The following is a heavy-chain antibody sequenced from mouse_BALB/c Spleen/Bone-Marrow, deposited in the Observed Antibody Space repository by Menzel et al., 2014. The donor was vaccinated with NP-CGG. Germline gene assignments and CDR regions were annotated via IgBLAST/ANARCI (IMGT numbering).Heavy chain of an antibody. J-gene: IGHJ2*01. CDR2: INPTRGYT. Sequence: VQRVESAPELARPGASVKMSCKASGYTFTSFTIQWIKQRPGQGLVWIGYINPTRGYTDYNQKFKDRTTLTADKSSSTTYMQLTSLTSEDSAVYYCAREATYYAYFDYWGQGTALAVSS. CDR1: GYTFTSFT. V-gene: IGHV1-4*02. D-gene: IGHD1-1*01. CDR3: AREATYYAYFDY.